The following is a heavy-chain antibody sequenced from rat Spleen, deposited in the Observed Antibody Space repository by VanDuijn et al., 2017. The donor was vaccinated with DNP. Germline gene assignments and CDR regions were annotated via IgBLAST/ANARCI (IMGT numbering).Heavy chain of an antibody. D-gene: IGHD1-12*02. J-gene: IGHJ3*01. CDR1: GYTFTSYY. V-gene: IGHV1-43*01. Sequence: QVQLQQSGAELARPGSSVKLSCKASGYTFTSYYTAWIKQTTGQGLDYIGYINMGSGGTDYNEKFKGKATMTVDRSSSTAFMHLSSLTPGDSAVYYCARWNDGLDYWGQGTLVTVSS. CDR3: ARWNDGLDY. CDR2: INMGSGGT.